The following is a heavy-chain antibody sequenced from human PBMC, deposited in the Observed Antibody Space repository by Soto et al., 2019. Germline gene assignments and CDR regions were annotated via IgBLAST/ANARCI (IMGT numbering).Heavy chain of an antibody. D-gene: IGHD3-22*01. CDR2: IYHSGST. Sequence: PSETLSLTCAVSGGSISSGGYSWSWIRQPPGKGLEWIGYIYHSGSTYYNPSLKSRVTISVDRSKNQFSLKLSSVTAADTAVYYCARESYYYDSSGYYYAPGFDYWGQGTLVTVSS. J-gene: IGHJ4*02. CDR1: GGSISSGGYS. CDR3: ARESYYYDSSGYYYAPGFDY. V-gene: IGHV4-30-2*01.